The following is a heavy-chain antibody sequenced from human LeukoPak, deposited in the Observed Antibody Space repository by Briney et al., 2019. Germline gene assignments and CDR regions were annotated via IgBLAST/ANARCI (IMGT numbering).Heavy chain of an antibody. CDR2: IYPGDSDT. CDR3: ASYDFWSGYPLWY. J-gene: IGHJ4*02. Sequence: GESLKISCKGSGYSFTSYRIGWVRQMPGKGLEWMGIIYPGDSDTRYSPSFQGQVTISADKSISTAYLQWSSLKASDTAMNYCASYDFWSGYPLWYWGQGTLVTVSS. V-gene: IGHV5-51*01. D-gene: IGHD3-3*01. CDR1: GYSFTSYR.